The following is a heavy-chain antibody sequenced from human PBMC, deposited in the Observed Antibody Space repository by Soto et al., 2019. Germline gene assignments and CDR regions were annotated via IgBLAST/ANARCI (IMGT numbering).Heavy chain of an antibody. CDR1: GFTFNSHA. CDR2: ISYGGANN. Sequence: QVQLVESGGGVVQPGRSLGLTCAVSGFTFNSHAMHWVRQAPGKGLEWLAVISYGGANNYYADSVKGRFTISRDNSQNTLFLQMNRLRPEDTDVYYCARGPRSCSYTSCYTIDYWGQGTLVTVSS. V-gene: IGHV3-30*03. CDR3: ARGPRSCSYTSCYTIDY. D-gene: IGHD2-2*02. J-gene: IGHJ4*02.